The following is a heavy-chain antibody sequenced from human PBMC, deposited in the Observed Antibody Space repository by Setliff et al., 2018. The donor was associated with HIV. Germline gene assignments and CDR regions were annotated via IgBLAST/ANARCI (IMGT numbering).Heavy chain of an antibody. D-gene: IGHD4-4*01. J-gene: IGHJ4*02. V-gene: IGHV1-2*02. Sequence: ASVKVSCKASGYTFTGYYIHWVRQAPGQGLEWMGWINPNSGGTNYAQKFQGRVTMTRDTSITTAYMELSRLKSDDTAVYYCARGATTAGLIDYWGQGTLVTVSS. CDR1: GYTFTGYY. CDR2: INPNSGGT. CDR3: ARGATTAGLIDY.